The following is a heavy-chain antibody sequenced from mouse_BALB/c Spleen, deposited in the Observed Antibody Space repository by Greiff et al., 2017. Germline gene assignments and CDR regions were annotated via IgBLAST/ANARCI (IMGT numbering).Heavy chain of an antibody. V-gene: IGHV5-17*02. Sequence: EVQLVESGGGLVQPGGSRKLSCAASGFTFSSFGMHWVRQAPEKGLEWVAYISCGSSTIYYADTVKGRFTISRDNPKNTLFLQMTSLRSEDTAMYYCAREDTTATWGQGTLVTVSA. CDR1: GFTFSSFG. CDR2: ISCGSSTI. CDR3: AREDTTAT. J-gene: IGHJ3*01. D-gene: IGHD1-2*01.